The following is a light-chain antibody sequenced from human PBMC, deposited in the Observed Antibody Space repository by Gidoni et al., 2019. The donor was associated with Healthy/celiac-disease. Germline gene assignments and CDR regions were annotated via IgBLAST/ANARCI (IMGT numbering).Light chain of an antibody. J-gene: IGKJ1*01. CDR3: QQYYSTPWT. V-gene: IGKV4-1*01. Sequence: DIVMTQSPDSLAVSLGERATINCKSSQSVLYSSNNKTYVAWYQQKPGQPPKLLIYWASTRESGVPDRFSGSGSGTEFTLTISSLQAEDVAVYYCQQYYSTPWTFGQGTKVEIK. CDR1: QSVLYSSNNKTY. CDR2: WAS.